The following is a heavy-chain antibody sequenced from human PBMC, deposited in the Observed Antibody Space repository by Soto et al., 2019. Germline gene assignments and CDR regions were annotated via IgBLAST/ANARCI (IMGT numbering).Heavy chain of an antibody. CDR2: VFYTGSA. CDR3: ARQGGPVTGYYYGMDV. Sequence: QLQLQESGPGLVKPSETLSLTCTVSGDSLSRSRYYWGWIRQTPEKGLEWIGSVFYTGSAYYNPSLKSRVTTSVDTSKNQFSLSLTSVTAADTAVYYCARQGGPVTGYYYGMDVWGQGTTVTVSS. D-gene: IGHD2-21*02. V-gene: IGHV4-39*01. J-gene: IGHJ6*02. CDR1: GDSLSRSRYY.